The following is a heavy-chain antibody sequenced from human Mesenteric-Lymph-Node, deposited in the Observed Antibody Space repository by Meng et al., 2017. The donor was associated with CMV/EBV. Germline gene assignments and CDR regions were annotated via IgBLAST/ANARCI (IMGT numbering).Heavy chain of an antibody. Sequence: GESLKISCAASGFIVSLNYMNWACQAPGKGLEWVSIISGGGIYYADSVKGRRTIARDNSKNMLYLKMNSLRAEDTALYYCVKGLTVFDYWGQGTLVTVSS. CDR2: ISGGGI. J-gene: IGHJ4*02. CDR1: GFIVSLNY. CDR3: VKGLTVFDY. V-gene: IGHV3-23*03. D-gene: IGHD2-8*02.